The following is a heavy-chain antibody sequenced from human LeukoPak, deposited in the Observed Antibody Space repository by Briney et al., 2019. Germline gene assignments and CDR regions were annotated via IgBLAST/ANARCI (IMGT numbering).Heavy chain of an antibody. CDR1: GYTFTGYY. J-gene: IGHJ3*02. D-gene: IGHD3-10*01. V-gene: IGHV1-2*06. CDR3: ARVWFGRDDAFDI. CDR2: INPNSGVK. Sequence: ASVKVSCKTSGYTFTGYYIYWVRRAPGQGLEWMGRINPNSGVKDYAQKFQGRVTMTRDTSISTAYMELTSLRSDDTAVYYCARVWFGRDDAFDIWGQGTMVTVSS.